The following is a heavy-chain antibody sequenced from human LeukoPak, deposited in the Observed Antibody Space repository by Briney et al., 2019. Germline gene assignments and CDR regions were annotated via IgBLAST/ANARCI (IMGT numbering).Heavy chain of an antibody. CDR1: GGSISSSGHS. D-gene: IGHD2-2*01. V-gene: IGHV4-39*01. J-gene: IGHJ6*02. Sequence: SETLSLTCTVSGGSISSSGHSWGWIRQPPGKGLEWIGSISYSGSTYYNPSLKTRVTMSVDTSENQFSLKLSSVTAADSTVYYCVRIYCTSTSCYGDSYYGMDVWGQGTTVTVSS. CDR2: ISYSGST. CDR3: VRIYCTSTSCYGDSYYGMDV.